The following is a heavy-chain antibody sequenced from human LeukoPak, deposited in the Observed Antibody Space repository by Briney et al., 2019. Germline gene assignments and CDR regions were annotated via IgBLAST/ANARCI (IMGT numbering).Heavy chain of an antibody. V-gene: IGHV3-48*04. Sequence: PGGSLRLSCAASGFTFSSYSMNWVRQAPGKGLEWVSYISSSSSTIYYADSVKGRFTISRDNAKNSLYLQMNSLRAEDTAVYYCAREGSAGIAVAGTPLHWGQGTLVTVSS. J-gene: IGHJ4*02. CDR2: ISSSSSTI. D-gene: IGHD6-19*01. CDR3: AREGSAGIAVAGTPLH. CDR1: GFTFSSYS.